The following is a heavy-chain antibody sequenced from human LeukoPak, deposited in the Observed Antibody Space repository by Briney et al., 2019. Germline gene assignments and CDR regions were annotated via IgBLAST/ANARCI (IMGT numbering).Heavy chain of an antibody. Sequence: PSQTLSLTCTVSGGSISSGGYYWSWIRQHPGKGLEWIGYIYYSGSTYYNPSLKSRVTISVNTSKNQFSLKLSSVTAADTAVYYCARDGTGLDAFDIWGQGTMVTVSS. J-gene: IGHJ3*02. CDR2: IYYSGST. D-gene: IGHD6-13*01. CDR1: GGSISSGGYY. V-gene: IGHV4-31*03. CDR3: ARDGTGLDAFDI.